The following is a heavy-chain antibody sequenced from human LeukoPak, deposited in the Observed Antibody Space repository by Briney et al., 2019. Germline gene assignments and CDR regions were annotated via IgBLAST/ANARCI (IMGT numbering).Heavy chain of an antibody. D-gene: IGHD4-17*01. J-gene: IGHJ4*02. CDR1: GYTFTSYG. CDR2: ISAYNGNT. CDR3: ARFMMTTGNFDY. Sequence: ASVTVSCKASGYTFTSYGISWVRQAPGQGLEWMGWISAYNGNTNYAQKLQGRVTMTTDTSTSTAYMELSSLRSEDTAVYYCARFMMTTGNFDYWGQGTLVTVSS. V-gene: IGHV1-18*01.